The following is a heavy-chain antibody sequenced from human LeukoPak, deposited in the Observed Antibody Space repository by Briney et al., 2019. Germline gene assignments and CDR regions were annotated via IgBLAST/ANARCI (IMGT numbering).Heavy chain of an antibody. CDR2: FDPEDGET. D-gene: IGHD2-2*02. J-gene: IGHJ4*02. CDR1: GYTLTELS. V-gene: IGHV1-24*01. CDR3: ATGVGDIVVVPAAIPFDY. Sequence: ASVKVSCKVSGYTLTELSMHWVRQAPGKGLEWIGGFDPEDGETIYAQKFQGRVTMTEDTSTDTAYMELSSLRSEDTAVYYCATGVGDIVVVPAAIPFDYWGQGTLVTVSS.